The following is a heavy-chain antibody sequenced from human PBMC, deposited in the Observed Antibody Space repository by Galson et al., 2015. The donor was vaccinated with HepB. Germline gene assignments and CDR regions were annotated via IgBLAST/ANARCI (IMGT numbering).Heavy chain of an antibody. CDR1: GYTFTSYY. CDR2: INPSGGST. Sequence: SVKVSCKASGYTFTSYYMHWVRQAPGQGLEWMGIINPSGGSTSYAQKFQGRVTMTRDTSTSTVYMELSSLRSEDTAVYYCASEQRSVGYFDYWGQGTLVTVSS. V-gene: IGHV1-46*03. CDR3: ASEQRSVGYFDY. D-gene: IGHD6-25*01. J-gene: IGHJ4*02.